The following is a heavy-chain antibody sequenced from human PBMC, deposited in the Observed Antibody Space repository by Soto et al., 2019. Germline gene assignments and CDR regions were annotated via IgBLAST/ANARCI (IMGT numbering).Heavy chain of an antibody. CDR3: ARQIYDSDTGPNSQYYFDS. V-gene: IGHV5-10-1*01. Sequence: GESLTISCKGSGYSFAGYWITWVRQKPGKGLEWMGRIDPSDSQTYYSPSFRGHVTISVTKSITTVFLQWSSLRASDTAMYYCARQIYDSDTGPNSQYYFDSWGQGTPVTVSS. D-gene: IGHD3-22*01. CDR1: GYSFAGYW. J-gene: IGHJ4*02. CDR2: IDPSDSQT.